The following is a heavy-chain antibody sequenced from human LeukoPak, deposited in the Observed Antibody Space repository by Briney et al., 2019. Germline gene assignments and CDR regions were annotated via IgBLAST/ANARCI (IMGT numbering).Heavy chain of an antibody. CDR1: GFTFSSYA. D-gene: IGHD4-17*01. CDR2: ISASASST. V-gene: IGHV3-23*01. Sequence: GGSLRLSCAASGFTFSSYAMTWVRQAPGKGLEWVSTISASASSTYYADSVKGRFTISRDNSKNILYLQMNSLRAEDTAVYYCAKDRDGNYVRYFDYWGQETLVSVSS. CDR3: AKDRDGNYVRYFDY. J-gene: IGHJ4*02.